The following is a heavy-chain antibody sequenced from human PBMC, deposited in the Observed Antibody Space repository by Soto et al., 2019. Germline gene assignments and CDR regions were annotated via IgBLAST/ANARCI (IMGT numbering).Heavy chain of an antibody. CDR1: GFSLSTNGVG. Sequence: QITLKESGPTLVKHTQTLTLTCTFSGFSLSTNGVGVGWIRQPPGKALEWLALIYWDDDKRYSPSLKSRLTIPKDTSRKQVVLTMTNMDPVDTATYYCSHRVGAPGYFDFWGQGTLVTVSS. CDR3: SHRVGAPGYFDF. CDR2: IYWDDDK. J-gene: IGHJ4*02. V-gene: IGHV2-5*02. D-gene: IGHD2-15*01.